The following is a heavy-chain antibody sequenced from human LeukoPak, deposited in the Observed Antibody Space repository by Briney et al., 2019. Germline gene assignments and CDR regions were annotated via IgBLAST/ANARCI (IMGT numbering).Heavy chain of an antibody. CDR1: GFTFSSYW. D-gene: IGHD5-12*01. CDR2: VNSDGTGT. CDR3: IRTLIVATSPYMDV. Sequence: GGSLRLFCAASGFTFSSYWMHWVRQAPGKGLVSVSRVNSDGTGTTYADSVEGRFTISRDNAKNTVYLQMNSLRAEDTAIYYCIRTLIVATSPYMDVWGKGTTVTVSS. J-gene: IGHJ6*03. V-gene: IGHV3-74*01.